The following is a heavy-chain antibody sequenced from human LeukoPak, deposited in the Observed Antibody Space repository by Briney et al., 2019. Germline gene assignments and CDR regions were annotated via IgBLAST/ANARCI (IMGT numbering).Heavy chain of an antibody. V-gene: IGHV4-39*07. CDR3: ARRNIVATIFSLDY. CDR1: GGSISSSSYY. J-gene: IGHJ4*02. D-gene: IGHD5-12*01. Sequence: PSETLSLTCTVSGGSISSSSYYWGWIRQPPGKGLEWIGSVYYSGSTYYNPSLKSRVTISVDTSKNQFSLKLSSVTAADTAVYYRARRNIVATIFSLDYWGQGTLVTVSS. CDR2: VYYSGST.